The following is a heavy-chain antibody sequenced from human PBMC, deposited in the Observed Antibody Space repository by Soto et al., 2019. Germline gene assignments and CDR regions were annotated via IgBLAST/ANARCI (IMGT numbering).Heavy chain of an antibody. V-gene: IGHV3-30-3*01. CDR2: ISYDGNNK. Sequence: QVQLVESGGGVVQPGRSLRLSCAASGFTFSNYAMYWVRQAPGKGLEWVAVISYDGNNKYYADSVKGRFNISRDNSKNTLYLQMNSLRAEDTAVYYCARAGCDGGTCYTLVGLRYGMNVWGQGTTVTVSS. CDR3: ARAGCDGGTCYTLVGLRYGMNV. D-gene: IGHD2-15*01. CDR1: GFTFSNYA. J-gene: IGHJ6*02.